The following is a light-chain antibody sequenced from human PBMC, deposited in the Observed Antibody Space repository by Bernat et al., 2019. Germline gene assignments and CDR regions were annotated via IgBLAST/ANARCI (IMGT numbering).Light chain of an antibody. J-gene: IGKJ2*01. Sequence: DIQMTQSPSTLSASVGDRVTITCRASQGINSYLAWYQQNPGKPPKVLIYAASSLQSGVPSRFSGSGSGTDFTLTISSLQPEDSATYYCQQLKSYPYTFGQGTKLEI. CDR2: AAS. CDR3: QQLKSYPYT. V-gene: IGKV1-9*01. CDR1: QGINSY.